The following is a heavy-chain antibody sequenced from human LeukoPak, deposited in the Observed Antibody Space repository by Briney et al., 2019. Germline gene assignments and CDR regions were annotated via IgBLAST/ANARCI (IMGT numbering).Heavy chain of an antibody. CDR1: GFTFSSYS. D-gene: IGHD4-23*01. CDR2: ISSSSSYI. Sequence: GGSLRLSCAASGFTFSSYSMNRVRQAPGKGLGWVSSISSSSSYIYYADSVKGRFTISRDNAKNSLYLQMNSLRAEDTAVYYCARDLNDYGGNSYWGQGTLVTVSS. J-gene: IGHJ4*02. V-gene: IGHV3-21*04. CDR3: ARDLNDYGGNSY.